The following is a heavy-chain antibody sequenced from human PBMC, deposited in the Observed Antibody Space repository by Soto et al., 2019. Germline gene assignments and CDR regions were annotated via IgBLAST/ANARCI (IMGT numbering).Heavy chain of an antibody. J-gene: IGHJ4*02. D-gene: IGHD1-26*01. CDR3: ARRPKRGSYSWCFDY. Sequence: SETLSLTCTVSGGSITSNAYYWGWIRQPPGKGLEWLGYIYYSGSASYNPSLKSRVTMSVGTSENQFSLKLSSVTAADTAVYYCARRPKRGSYSWCFDYWGQGTLVTVSS. CDR1: GGSITSNAYY. CDR2: IYYSGSA. V-gene: IGHV4-39*01.